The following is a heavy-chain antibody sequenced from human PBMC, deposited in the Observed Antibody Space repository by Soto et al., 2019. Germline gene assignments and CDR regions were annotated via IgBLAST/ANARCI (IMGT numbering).Heavy chain of an antibody. CDR3: ARGGLEPFDH. J-gene: IGHJ4*02. CDR2: ISDYGRI. Sequence: PGGSLRLSCAASGFTFGNYWMHWVRQAPGKGLVWVSRISDYGRINYADSVKDRFIISRDDARSKLYLQLNDLRVEDTATYYCARGGLEPFDHSGQGALVTVYS. V-gene: IGHV3-74*01. D-gene: IGHD1-1*01. CDR1: GFTFGNYW.